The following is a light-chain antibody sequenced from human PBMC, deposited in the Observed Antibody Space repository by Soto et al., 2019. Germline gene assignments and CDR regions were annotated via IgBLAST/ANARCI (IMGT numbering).Light chain of an antibody. CDR3: QHYNSYSEA. CDR1: QTISSW. Sequence: DIQMTQSPSTLSGSVGGSVTMTCRASQTISSWLAWYQQKPGKAPKLLIYKASTLKSGVPSRFSGSGSGTEITLTISSLQPDDFATYYCQHYNSYSEAFGQGTKVDIK. CDR2: KAS. V-gene: IGKV1-5*03. J-gene: IGKJ1*01.